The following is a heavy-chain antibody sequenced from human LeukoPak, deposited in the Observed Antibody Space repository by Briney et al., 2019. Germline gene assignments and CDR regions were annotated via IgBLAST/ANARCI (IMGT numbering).Heavy chain of an antibody. CDR3: AREEGAPIAAANI. D-gene: IGHD6-13*01. CDR1: GYIFTIYS. V-gene: IGHV1-18*01. J-gene: IGHJ3*02. CDR2: ISAYNGDT. Sequence: ASVTVSFKSSGYIFTIYSISWVRQAPGQGLEWMGWISAYNGDTNYVQKFQGRVTMTTDTSTSTAYMELKSLRSDDTAVYYCAREEGAPIAAANIWGLGTKVTVSS.